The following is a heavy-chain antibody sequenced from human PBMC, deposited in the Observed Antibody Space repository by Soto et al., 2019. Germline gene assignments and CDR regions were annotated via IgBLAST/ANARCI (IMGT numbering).Heavy chain of an antibody. Sequence: QVQLVQSGAEMKTPGSSVKVSCKVSGDTFNNYALSWLRQAPGEGLEWMGGIIPKLDTPKYAQKFQGRVSITADESTATADMELRSLRSDDTAVYYCGRDTRQITRIRGVIPHYIFHMDVWGQGTTVAVS. CDR2: IIPKLDTP. J-gene: IGHJ6*02. V-gene: IGHV1-69*01. CDR1: GDTFNNYA. D-gene: IGHD3-10*01. CDR3: GRDTRQITRIRGVIPHYIFHMDV.